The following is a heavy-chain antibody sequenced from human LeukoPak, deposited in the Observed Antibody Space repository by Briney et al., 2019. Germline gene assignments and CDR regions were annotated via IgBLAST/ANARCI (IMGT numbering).Heavy chain of an antibody. D-gene: IGHD3-16*02. Sequence: GGALRLSCAASGFTFSSYAMHWVRQAPGKGLEYVSAISSNGGSTYYANSVKGRFTISRDNSKNALYLQMGSLRAEDMAVYYCARDHRTYGMDVWGQGTTVTVSS. V-gene: IGHV3-64*01. J-gene: IGHJ6*02. CDR2: ISSNGGST. CDR3: ARDHRTYGMDV. CDR1: GFTFSSYA.